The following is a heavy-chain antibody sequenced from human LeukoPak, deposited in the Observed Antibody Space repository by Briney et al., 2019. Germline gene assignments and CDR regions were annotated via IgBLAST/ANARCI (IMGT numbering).Heavy chain of an antibody. Sequence: GGSLGLSCAASGFTFSAYDMNWVRQAPGKGLEWVSYISRDSAFVYYADSVKGRLTISRDNAKNSLYLQMESLRGEDTAVYYCARDDASTARASGMDVWGIGTTVTVSS. CDR2: ISRDSAFV. D-gene: IGHD6-6*01. J-gene: IGHJ6*04. CDR1: GFTFSAYD. CDR3: ARDDASTARASGMDV. V-gene: IGHV3-21*01.